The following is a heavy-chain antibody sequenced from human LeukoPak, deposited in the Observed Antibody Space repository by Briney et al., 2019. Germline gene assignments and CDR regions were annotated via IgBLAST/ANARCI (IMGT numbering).Heavy chain of an antibody. CDR3: ARDPSMIRGENTPYFDY. Sequence: ASVKVSCKTSGYTFTNYTITWVRQAPGQGLEWMGGIIPILGTADYAQKFQGRVTITADESTSTAYMELNSLRSEDTAVYYCARDPSMIRGENTPYFDYWGQGTLVTVSS. V-gene: IGHV1-69*13. CDR1: GYTFTNYT. CDR2: IIPILGTA. D-gene: IGHD3-10*01. J-gene: IGHJ4*02.